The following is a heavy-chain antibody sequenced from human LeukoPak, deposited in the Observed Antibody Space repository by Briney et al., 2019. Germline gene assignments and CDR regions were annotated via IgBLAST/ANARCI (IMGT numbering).Heavy chain of an antibody. CDR1: AFSFNNHW. V-gene: IGHV3-74*01. D-gene: IGHD2-2*01. CDR2: IDSGCSSI. CDR3: ARADCSSTSCQGTKAFDI. J-gene: IGHJ3*02. Sequence: GGSLTLLCAASAFSFNNHWMLWVRQAPGKGRVGVSRIDSGCSSISYADSVKGRFTISRDTAKNSLYLQMNSLGAEDTAVYYCARADCSSTSCQGTKAFDIWGQGTMVTVSS.